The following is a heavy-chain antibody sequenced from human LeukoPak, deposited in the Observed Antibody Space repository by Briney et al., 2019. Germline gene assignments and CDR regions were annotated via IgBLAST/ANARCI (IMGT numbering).Heavy chain of an antibody. Sequence: SETLSLTCTISGASISNYYWSWIRQPAGKGLEYIGRCYTSGSTDYNPSLKSRVTMSIDTSKSQFSLKLSSVTAADTAVYYCARGIAASGPSDWFDPWGQGTLVTVSS. D-gene: IGHD6-13*01. CDR2: CYTSGST. CDR3: ARGIAASGPSDWFDP. V-gene: IGHV4-4*07. J-gene: IGHJ5*02. CDR1: GASISNYY.